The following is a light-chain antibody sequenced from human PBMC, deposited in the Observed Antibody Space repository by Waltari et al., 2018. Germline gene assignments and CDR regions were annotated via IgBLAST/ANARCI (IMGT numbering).Light chain of an antibody. V-gene: IGKV2-28*01. Sequence: EIVVTQSPLFLPVTPGEPASISCRSSQSVLHSDGYNYMDWYLRKPGQSPHLQIYLGSHRAYGVPDRVSGSGSGTDFTLLIRRVEAGNVGVYYCMQALQVPVTFGPGTKVNIK. CDR2: LGS. J-gene: IGKJ3*01. CDR3: MQALQVPVT. CDR1: QSVLHSDGYNY.